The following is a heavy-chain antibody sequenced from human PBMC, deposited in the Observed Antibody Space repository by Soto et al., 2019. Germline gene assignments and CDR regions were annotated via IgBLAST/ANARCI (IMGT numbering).Heavy chain of an antibody. V-gene: IGHV3-23*01. CDR2: ISNSGNT. D-gene: IGHD3-10*01. CDR1: GFTFSSYA. CDR3: AKTKFRGVVVNV. Sequence: EVQLLESGGALVQPGGSLRLSCAASGFTFSSYAMYWVRQAPEKGLEWVSTISNSGNTYYADSVEGRFTISRDNSKNTLYLQMNSLRAEDSAVYYCAKTKFRGVVVNVWGQGTTVTVSS. J-gene: IGHJ6*02.